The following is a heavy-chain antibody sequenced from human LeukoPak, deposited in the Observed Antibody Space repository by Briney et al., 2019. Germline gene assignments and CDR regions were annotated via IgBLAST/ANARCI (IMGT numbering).Heavy chain of an antibody. CDR3: ARDGDTAMERGY. CDR2: IIPIFGTA. CDR1: GGTFSSYA. V-gene: IGHV1-69*06. Sequence: SVKVSCKASGGTFSSYAISWVRQAPGQGLEWMGGIIPIFGTANYAQKFQGRVTITADKSTSTAYMELSSLRSEDTAVYYCARDGDTAMERGYWGQGTLVTVSS. D-gene: IGHD5-18*01. J-gene: IGHJ4*02.